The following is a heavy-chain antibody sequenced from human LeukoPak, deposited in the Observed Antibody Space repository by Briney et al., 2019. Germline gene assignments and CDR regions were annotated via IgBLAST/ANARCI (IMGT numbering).Heavy chain of an antibody. Sequence: SGGSLRLSCAASGFTFHSHSMNWVRQAPGKGLEWVSSISMTSSYIYYADSVKGRFTISRDNSKNTLYLQMNSLRAEDTAVYYCARDLQIKGYYYYYMDVWGKGTTVTVSS. CDR2: ISMTSSYI. CDR3: ARDLQIKGYYYYYMDV. J-gene: IGHJ6*03. CDR1: GFTFHSHS. V-gene: IGHV3-21*01.